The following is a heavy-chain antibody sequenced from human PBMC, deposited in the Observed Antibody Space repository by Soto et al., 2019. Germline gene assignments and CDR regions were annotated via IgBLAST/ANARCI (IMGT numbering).Heavy chain of an antibody. CDR1: GFTFSSYA. Sequence: PGRPLRLSCSASGFTFSSYAMHWVRQAPGKGLEYVSAISSNGGSTYYADSVKGRFTISRDNSKNTLYLQMSSLRAEDTAVYYCVKPLLYSYGYFGLDVWGQGTTVTVSS. D-gene: IGHD5-18*01. CDR3: VKPLLYSYGYFGLDV. V-gene: IGHV3-64D*08. CDR2: ISSNGGST. J-gene: IGHJ6*02.